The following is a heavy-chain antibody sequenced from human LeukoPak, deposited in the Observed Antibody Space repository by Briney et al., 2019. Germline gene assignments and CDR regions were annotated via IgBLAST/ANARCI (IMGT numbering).Heavy chain of an antibody. CDR2: ISGSGGST. J-gene: IGHJ4*02. D-gene: IGHD3-10*01. V-gene: IGHV3-23*01. CDR1: GFTFSSYA. CDR3: AKVLLNYYGSGSYYNPTPFDY. Sequence: PGGSLRLSCAASGFTFSSYAMSWVRQAPGKGLEWVSAISGSGGSTYYADSVKGRFTISRDNSKNTLYLQMNSLRAEDTAVYYCAKVLLNYYGSGSYYNPTPFDYWGQGTLVTVSS.